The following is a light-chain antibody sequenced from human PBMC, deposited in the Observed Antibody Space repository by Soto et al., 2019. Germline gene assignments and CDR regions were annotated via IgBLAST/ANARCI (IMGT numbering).Light chain of an antibody. J-gene: IGKJ2*01. Sequence: EFVLTQSPGTLSLSPGERATLSCRASQSVSSSYLAWYQQKPGQPPRLLIYGASSRATGIQDRFSGSGSGTDFTLTITRLEPEDFAVYYCQHYGSSPFFGQGTKLEIK. V-gene: IGKV3-20*01. CDR1: QSVSSSY. CDR3: QHYGSSPF. CDR2: GAS.